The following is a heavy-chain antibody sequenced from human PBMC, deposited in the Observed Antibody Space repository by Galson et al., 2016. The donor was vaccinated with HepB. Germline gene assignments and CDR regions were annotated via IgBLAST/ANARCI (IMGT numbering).Heavy chain of an antibody. D-gene: IGHD4/OR15-4a*01. Sequence: TLSLTCTVSGGSISSGNYYWSWIRQPAGKRLEWIGRVHTTGNTDYNSSLRSRLAISLGTSKNQFSLKVTSVTASDTAVYYCVKEAYTYGALHDYFEYWGQGTLVTVSS. J-gene: IGHJ4*02. CDR2: VHTTGNT. CDR3: VKEAYTYGALHDYFEY. CDR1: GGSISSGNYY. V-gene: IGHV4-61*02.